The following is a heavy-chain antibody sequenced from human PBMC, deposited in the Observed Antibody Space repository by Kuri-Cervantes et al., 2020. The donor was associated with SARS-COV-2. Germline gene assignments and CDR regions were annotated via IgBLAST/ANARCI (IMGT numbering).Heavy chain of an antibody. CDR3: ARRLEYANAFDI. Sequence: SETLSLTCTVSGGSISSSSYYWGWIRQPPGKGLEWIGRIYYSGSTYYNPSLKSRVTISVDTSKNQFSLKLSSVTAADTAVYYCARRLEYANAFDIWGQGTMVTVSS. J-gene: IGHJ3*02. D-gene: IGHD2-2*01. V-gene: IGHV4-39*01. CDR2: IYYSGST. CDR1: GGSISSSSYY.